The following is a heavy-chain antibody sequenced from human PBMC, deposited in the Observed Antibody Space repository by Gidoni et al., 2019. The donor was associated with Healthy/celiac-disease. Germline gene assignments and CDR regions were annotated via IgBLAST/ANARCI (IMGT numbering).Heavy chain of an antibody. V-gene: IGHV4-4*02. J-gene: IGHJ4*02. D-gene: IGHD3-22*01. CDR2: IFHSGST. CDR3: ARRYYYDSSGYYTALDY. CDR1: GGSISSNNW. Sequence: GPLSLTCAVSGGSISSNNWWNWVRQPPGKGLEWIGEIFHSGSTNYNPSLKSRVTISVDKSKNQFSLKLSSVTAADTAVYYCARRYYYDSSGYYTALDYWGQGTLVTVSS.